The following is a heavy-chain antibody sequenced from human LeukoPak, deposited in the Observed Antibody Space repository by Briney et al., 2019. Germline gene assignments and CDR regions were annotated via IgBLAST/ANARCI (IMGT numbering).Heavy chain of an antibody. V-gene: IGHV3-20*04. Sequence: GGSLRLSCAASGFTFDDYGMSWFRQAPGKGLEWVSGINWNGGSTGYADSVKGRFTISRDNAKNSLYLQMNSLRAEDTALYYCARVRVGATNAIFDYWGQGTLVTVSS. D-gene: IGHD1-26*01. CDR2: INWNGGST. CDR3: ARVRVGATNAIFDY. J-gene: IGHJ4*02. CDR1: GFTFDDYG.